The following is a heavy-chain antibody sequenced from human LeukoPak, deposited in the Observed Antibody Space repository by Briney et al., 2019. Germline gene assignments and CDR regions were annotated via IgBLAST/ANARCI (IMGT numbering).Heavy chain of an antibody. J-gene: IGHJ4*02. D-gene: IGHD1-26*01. V-gene: IGHV3-21*01. Sequence: GGSLRLSCAASGFTFSSYSMNWVRQAPGKGLEWVSSISSSSSYIYYADSVKGRFTISRDNAKNSLYLQMNSLRAEDTAVYYCARARRGSYVDYFDYWGQGTLVTVSS. CDR2: ISSSSSYI. CDR1: GFTFSSYS. CDR3: ARARRGSYVDYFDY.